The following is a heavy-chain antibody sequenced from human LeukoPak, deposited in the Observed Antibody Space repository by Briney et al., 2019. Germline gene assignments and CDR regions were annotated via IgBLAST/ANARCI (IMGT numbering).Heavy chain of an antibody. D-gene: IGHD4-11*01. CDR3: ARDLYTFDY. Sequence: ASMKVSCKASGFTFTEYYVHWVRQAPGQGLEWMGWINSNNGDTNYAQKFQGRVTMTRDTSISTAYMELRRLRSDGTAVYYCARDLYTFDYWGQGALVTVSS. CDR2: INSNNGDT. V-gene: IGHV1-2*02. CDR1: GFTFTEYY. J-gene: IGHJ4*02.